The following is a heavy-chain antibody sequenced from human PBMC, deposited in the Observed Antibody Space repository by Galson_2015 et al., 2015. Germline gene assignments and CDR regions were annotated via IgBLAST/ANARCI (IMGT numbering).Heavy chain of an antibody. V-gene: IGHV3-23*01. Sequence: SLRLSCAASGFTFSSYAMSWVRQAPGKGLEWVSVISARDGGTYYAGSVKGRFTISRDNFKNMLYVQMNKLRAEDTAVYYCARGFADYFDYRGQGTLVTVSS. CDR3: ARGFADYFDY. CDR2: ISARDGGT. CDR1: GFTFSSYA. D-gene: IGHD2-21*01. J-gene: IGHJ4*02.